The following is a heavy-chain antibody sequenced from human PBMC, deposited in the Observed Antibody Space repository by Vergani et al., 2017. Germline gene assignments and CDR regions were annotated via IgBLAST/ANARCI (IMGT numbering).Heavy chain of an antibody. CDR1: GFTFSSYA. Sequence: EVQLLESGGGLVQPGGSLRLSCAASGFTFSSYAMSWVRQAPGKGLEWVSAISGSGGSTYHADSVKGRFTISRDNSKNTLYLQMNSLRAEDTAVYYCAKDAHYYDSSGYPIPDAFAYWGQGTLVTVSS. V-gene: IGHV3-23*01. CDR3: AKDAHYYDSSGYPIPDAFAY. CDR2: ISGSGGST. D-gene: IGHD3-22*01. J-gene: IGHJ4*02.